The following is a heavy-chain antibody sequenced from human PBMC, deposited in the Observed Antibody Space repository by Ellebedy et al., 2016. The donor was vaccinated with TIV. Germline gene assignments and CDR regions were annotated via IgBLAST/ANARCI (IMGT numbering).Heavy chain of an antibody. Sequence: MPSETLSLTCAVSGDSISSSNWWSWVRQPPGKGLEWIGEIWHSGSTNYNPSLKSRVSMSVDKSKNQFSLNLNSARAEDTAVYYCARDVPAYGMDVWGQGTTVSVSS. CDR3: ARDVPAYGMDV. CDR2: IWHSGST. J-gene: IGHJ6*02. V-gene: IGHV4-4*02. CDR1: GDSISSSNW.